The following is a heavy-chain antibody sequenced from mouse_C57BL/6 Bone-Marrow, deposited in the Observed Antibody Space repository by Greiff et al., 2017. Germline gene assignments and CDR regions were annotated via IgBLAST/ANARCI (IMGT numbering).Heavy chain of an antibody. CDR1: GYTFTSYN. Sequence: QVQLQQSGAELVRPGASVKMSCKASGYTFTSYNMHWVKQTTRQGLEWIGAIYPGNGDTSYNQKFKGKATLTVDKSSSTAYMQLSSLTSENSAVYFCARYYMGYCDVGGTGTTVTVSS. D-gene: IGHD2-12*01. J-gene: IGHJ1*03. V-gene: IGHV1-12*01. CDR2: IYPGNGDT. CDR3: ARYYMGYCDV.